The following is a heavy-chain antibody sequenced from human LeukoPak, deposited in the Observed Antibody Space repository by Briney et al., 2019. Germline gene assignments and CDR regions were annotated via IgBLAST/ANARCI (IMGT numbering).Heavy chain of an antibody. CDR3: AKDLSPIHGAFDI. V-gene: IGHV1-46*01. Sequence: ASVKVSCKASGYTFTSYYMHWVRQAPGQGLEWMGIINPSGGSTSYAQKFQGRVTMTRDTSTSTVYMELSSLRAEDTAVYYCAKDLSPIHGAFDIWGQGTMVTVSS. J-gene: IGHJ3*02. CDR1: GYTFTSYY. CDR2: INPSGGST.